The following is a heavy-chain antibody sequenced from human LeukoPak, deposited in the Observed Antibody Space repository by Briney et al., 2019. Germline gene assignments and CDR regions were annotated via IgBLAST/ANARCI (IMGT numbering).Heavy chain of an antibody. CDR2: ISSSGSTI. V-gene: IGHV3-48*03. CDR1: GFTFSSYV. CDR3: AREDGYNWNYGY. Sequence: GGSLRLSCAASGFTFSSYVMNWVRQAPGKGLEWVSYISSSGSTIYYADSVKGRFTISRDNAKNSLYLQMNSLRAEDTAVYYCAREDGYNWNYGYWGQGTLVTVSS. D-gene: IGHD1-20*01. J-gene: IGHJ4*02.